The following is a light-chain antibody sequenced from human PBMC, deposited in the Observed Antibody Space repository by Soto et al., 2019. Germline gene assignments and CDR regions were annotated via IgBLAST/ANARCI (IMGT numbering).Light chain of an antibody. J-gene: IGKJ1*01. CDR3: QQYNNWPPKWT. CDR2: GAS. V-gene: IGKV3-15*01. CDR1: QSVSSSY. Sequence: EIVLTQSPGTLPLSPGERATLSCSTIQSVSSSYLAWYQQKPGQAPRLLIYGASTRATGIPARFSGSGSGTEFTLTISSLQSEDFAVYYCQQYNNWPPKWTFGQGTKVDIK.